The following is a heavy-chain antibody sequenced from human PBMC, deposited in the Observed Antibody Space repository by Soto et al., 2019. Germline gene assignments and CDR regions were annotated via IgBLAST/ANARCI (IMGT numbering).Heavy chain of an antibody. CDR1: GGSISSGGYY. Sequence: PSETLSLTCAVYGGSISSGGYYWSWIRQHPGKGLEWIGYIYYSGSTYYNPSLKSRVTISVDTSKNQFSLKLSSVTAADTAVYYCARRSRSYYYGSGSMWFDPWGQGTLVTVSS. CDR3: ARRSRSYYYGSGSMWFDP. J-gene: IGHJ5*02. V-gene: IGHV4-31*11. D-gene: IGHD3-10*01. CDR2: IYYSGST.